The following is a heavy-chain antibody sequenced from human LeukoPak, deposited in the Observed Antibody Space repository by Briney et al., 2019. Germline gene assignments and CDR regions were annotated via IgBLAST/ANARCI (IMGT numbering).Heavy chain of an antibody. CDR3: AKRRYGSYGDFDL. D-gene: IGHD1-26*01. CDR1: GFTFSSYS. Sequence: GGSLRLSCAASGFTFSSYSMNWVRQAPGKGLEWVSSISSSSSYIYYADSVEGRFTISKDIARNTLYLQMNSLRAEDTAVYYCAKRRYGSYGDFDLWGRGTLVTVSS. V-gene: IGHV3-21*04. J-gene: IGHJ4*02. CDR2: ISSSSSYI.